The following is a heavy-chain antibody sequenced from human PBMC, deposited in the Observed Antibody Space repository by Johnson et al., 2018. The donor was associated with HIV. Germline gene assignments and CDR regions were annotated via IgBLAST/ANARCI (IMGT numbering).Heavy chain of an antibody. CDR2: ISSSGSNI. Sequence: QVQLVESGGGLVKPGGSPRLSCAASGFTFSDHYMAWIRQAPGKGLEWVSYISSSGSNIYYADSVKGRFTVSRDNAKNSVYLQMNSLRAEDTALYYCARDLAYGDIVLVSAFDIWGQGTMVTVSS. CDR1: GFTFSDHY. J-gene: IGHJ3*02. CDR3: ARDLAYGDIVLVSAFDI. V-gene: IGHV3-11*01. D-gene: IGHD2-8*02.